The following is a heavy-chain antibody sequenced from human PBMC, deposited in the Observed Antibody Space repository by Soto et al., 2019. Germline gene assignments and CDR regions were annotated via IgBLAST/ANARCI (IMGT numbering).Heavy chain of an antibody. CDR3: AVQPIGPAGTPFDY. CDR1: GFTFSTYS. V-gene: IGHV3-48*02. Sequence: SGGSLRLSCAASGFTFSTYSMNWVRQAPGKGLEWLSYISSGGDTIYYADSVKGRFTISRDNAKKSLYLQMNSLRDEDTAVYYCAVQPIGPAGTPFDYWGQGTLVTVSS. CDR2: ISSGGDTI. D-gene: IGHD2-2*01. J-gene: IGHJ4*02.